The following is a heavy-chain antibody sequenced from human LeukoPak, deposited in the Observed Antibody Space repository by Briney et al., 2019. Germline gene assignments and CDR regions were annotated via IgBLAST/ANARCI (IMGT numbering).Heavy chain of an antibody. D-gene: IGHD1-26*01. CDR3: ARPYYGGTYDYWYFDL. Sequence: GESLKISCKGSGYSFTNYWIGWVRQMPGKGLEWVAIIYPGDSDTRYSPSFQGQVTISADKSISTAYLQWSSLKASDTAIYYCARPYYGGTYDYWYFDLWGRGTLVTVSS. V-gene: IGHV5-51*01. CDR2: IYPGDSDT. CDR1: GYSFTNYW. J-gene: IGHJ2*01.